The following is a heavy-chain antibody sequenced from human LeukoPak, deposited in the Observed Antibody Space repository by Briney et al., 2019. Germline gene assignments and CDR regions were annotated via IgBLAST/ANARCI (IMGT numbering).Heavy chain of an antibody. J-gene: IGHJ4*02. CDR2: IYYSGST. Sequence: SETLSLTCTVSGGSISSYYWSWIRQPPGKGLEWIGYIYYSGSTNYNPSLKSRVTIPVDTSKNQFSLKLSSVTAADTAVYYCARDRLSSGWYSGFDYWGQGTLVTVSS. CDR3: ARDRLSSGWYSGFDY. D-gene: IGHD6-19*01. CDR1: GGSISSYY. V-gene: IGHV4-59*01.